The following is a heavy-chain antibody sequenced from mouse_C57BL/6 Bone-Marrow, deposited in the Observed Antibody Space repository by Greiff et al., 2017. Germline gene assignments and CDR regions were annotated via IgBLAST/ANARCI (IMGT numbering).Heavy chain of an antibody. J-gene: IGHJ2*01. CDR2: ISDGGSYT. CDR1: GFTFSSYA. Sequence: DVHLVEPGGGLVKPGGSLKLSCAASGFTFSSYAMSWVRQTPEKRLEWVATISDGGSYTYYPDNVKGRFTISRDNAKNNLYLQMSHLKYEDTAMYYGARTPLDYWGQGTTLTVSA. CDR3: ARTPLDY. D-gene: IGHD6-1*01. V-gene: IGHV5-4*01.